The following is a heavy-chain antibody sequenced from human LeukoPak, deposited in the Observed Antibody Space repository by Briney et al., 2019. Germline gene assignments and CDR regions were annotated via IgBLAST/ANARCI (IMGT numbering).Heavy chain of an antibody. V-gene: IGHV3-23*01. D-gene: IGHD3-3*01. CDR1: GFTFSSYA. CDR2: ISNSADST. CDR3: AKDRDFLSGYYDFDH. J-gene: IGHJ4*02. Sequence: GGSLRLSCAASGFTFSSYAMSWVRQTPGKGLEWVSGISNSADSTYYAASVKGRSTISRDNYKNMLYLQVNSLRAEDTAVYYCAKDRDFLSGYYDFDHWGQGTLVTVSS.